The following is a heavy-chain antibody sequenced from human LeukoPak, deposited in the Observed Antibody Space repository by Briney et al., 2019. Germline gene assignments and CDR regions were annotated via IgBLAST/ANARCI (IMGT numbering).Heavy chain of an antibody. Sequence: SETLSLTCTISGGSISSYYWSWIRQPAGKGLEWIGRIYTSGSTNYNPSLKSRVTMSVDTSKNQFSLKLSSVTAADTAVYYCARDLGYSSGWTYWYFDLSGRGTLVTVSS. CDR3: ARDLGYSSGWTYWYFDL. D-gene: IGHD6-19*01. CDR1: GGSISSYY. V-gene: IGHV4-4*07. CDR2: IYTSGST. J-gene: IGHJ2*01.